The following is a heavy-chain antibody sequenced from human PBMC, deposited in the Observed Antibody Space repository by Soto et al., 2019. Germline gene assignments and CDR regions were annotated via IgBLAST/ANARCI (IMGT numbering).Heavy chain of an antibody. D-gene: IGHD6-19*01. CDR3: ARRYSSGFDF. Sequence: SETLSLTCTVSGGSLSSYYWSWIRQPPGKELEWIGYIYYSGSTNYNPSHKSRVTISVDTSKNQFSMKLSSVTAADTAVYYCARRYSSGFDFWGQGTLVTVSS. V-gene: IGHV4-59*08. CDR1: GGSLSSYY. J-gene: IGHJ4*02. CDR2: IYYSGST.